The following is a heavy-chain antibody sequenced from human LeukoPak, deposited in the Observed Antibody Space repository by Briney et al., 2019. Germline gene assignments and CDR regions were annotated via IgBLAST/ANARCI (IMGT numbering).Heavy chain of an antibody. D-gene: IGHD3-3*01. CDR2: IKSKTDGGTT. J-gene: IGHJ4*02. Sequence: GGSLRLSCAASGFTFSNAWMSWVRQAPGKGLEWVGRIKSKTDGGTTDYAAPVKGRFTISRDDSKNTLYLQMNSLKTEDTAVYYCTTKGITIFGVAIDYWGRGTLVTVSS. V-gene: IGHV3-15*01. CDR1: GFTFSNAW. CDR3: TTKGITIFGVAIDY.